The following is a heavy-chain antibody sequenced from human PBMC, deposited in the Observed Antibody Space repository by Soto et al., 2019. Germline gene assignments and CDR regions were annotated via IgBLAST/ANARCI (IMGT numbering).Heavy chain of an antibody. D-gene: IGHD3-3*01. CDR2: IYYSGST. Sequence: PSETLSLTCTVSGGSISSSSYYWGWIRHPPGKGLEWIGSIYYSGSTYYNPSLKSRVTISVDTSKNQFSLKLSSVTAADTAVYYCARGIIVLRFLEWFYGMDVWGQGTTVTASS. CDR3: ARGIIVLRFLEWFYGMDV. J-gene: IGHJ6*02. CDR1: GGSISSSSYY. V-gene: IGHV4-39*01.